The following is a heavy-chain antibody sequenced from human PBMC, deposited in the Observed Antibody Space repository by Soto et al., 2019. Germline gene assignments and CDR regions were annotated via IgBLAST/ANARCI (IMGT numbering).Heavy chain of an antibody. CDR2: AYPRGST. CDR1: GGYIGSGGYS. Sequence: VQLQASGSGLVKPSQTLSLTCAVSGGYIGSGGYSGSWIRQPPGKGLEWIVTAYPRGSTYYDPSRKSRVTISLDLSKKQFSLNLNSVTAADTAVYYCARVAGSGWYEAWGQGTLVTVSS. D-gene: IGHD6-19*01. J-gene: IGHJ5*02. V-gene: IGHV4-30-2*01. CDR3: ARVAGSGWYEA.